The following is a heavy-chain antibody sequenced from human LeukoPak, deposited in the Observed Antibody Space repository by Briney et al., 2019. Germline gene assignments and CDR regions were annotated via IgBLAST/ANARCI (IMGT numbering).Heavy chain of an antibody. CDR3: ARDGGSYGSGSYFPLYFDY. V-gene: IGHV3-48*03. J-gene: IGHJ4*02. CDR1: GFTFSSYE. D-gene: IGHD3-10*01. Sequence: GGSLRLSCAASGFTFSSYEMNWVRQAPGKGLEWVSYISSSGSSIYYADSVKGRFTISRDNAKNSLYLQMTSLRAEDTAVYYCARDGGSYGSGSYFPLYFDYWGQGTLVTVSS. CDR2: ISSSGSSI.